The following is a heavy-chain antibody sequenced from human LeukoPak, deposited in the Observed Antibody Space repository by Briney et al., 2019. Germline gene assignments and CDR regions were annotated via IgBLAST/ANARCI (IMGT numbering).Heavy chain of an antibody. Sequence: GGSLRLSCAASGFTFSSYAMSWVRQAPGKGLEWVSAISGSGGSTYYADSVKGRFTISRDNSKNTLYLQMNSLRAEDTAVYYCARRSGSSSTPFDYWGQGTLVTVSS. CDR1: GFTFSSYA. J-gene: IGHJ4*02. CDR3: ARRSGSSSTPFDY. D-gene: IGHD1-26*01. V-gene: IGHV3-23*01. CDR2: ISGSGGST.